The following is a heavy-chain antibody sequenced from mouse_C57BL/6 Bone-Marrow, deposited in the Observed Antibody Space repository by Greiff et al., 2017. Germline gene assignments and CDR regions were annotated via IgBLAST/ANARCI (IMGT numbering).Heavy chain of an antibody. J-gene: IGHJ3*01. CDR1: GSAFTNYL. CDR2: INPGSGGT. CDR3: ARGGGFAY. Sequence: VKLQESGAELVRPGTSVKVSCKASGSAFTNYLIEWVKQRPGQGLEWIGVINPGSGGTNYNEKFKGKATLTADKSSSTAYMQLSSLTSEESAVYFCARGGGFAYWGQGTLVTVSA. V-gene: IGHV1-54*01.